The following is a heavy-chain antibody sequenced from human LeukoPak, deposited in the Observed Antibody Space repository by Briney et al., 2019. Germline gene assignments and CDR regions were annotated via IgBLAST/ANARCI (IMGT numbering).Heavy chain of an antibody. D-gene: IGHD3-22*01. CDR2: INSDGSNT. CDR3: ARPIYDTRNAMDV. Sequence: GGSLRLSCVASGFTFSNYWMHWVRQVPGKGLVWVSRINSDGSNTNYADSVKGRFTISRDNAKNTLYLQMNSLRAEDTAVYYCARPIYDTRNAMDVWGQGTAVTVSS. V-gene: IGHV3-74*01. CDR1: GFTFSNYW. J-gene: IGHJ6*02.